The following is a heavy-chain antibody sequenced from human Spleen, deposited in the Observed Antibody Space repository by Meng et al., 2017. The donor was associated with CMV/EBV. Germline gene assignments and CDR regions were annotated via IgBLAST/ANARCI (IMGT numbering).Heavy chain of an antibody. D-gene: IGHD5-18*01. J-gene: IGHJ4*02. CDR3: ARNSYGEHFDY. V-gene: IGHV3-30*04. CDR2: ISYDGSNR. CDR1: GFTFSSYG. Sequence: GESLKISCAASGFTFSSYGMHWVRQAPGKGLEWVAVISYDGSNRYYADSVKGRFTISRDNAKNSLYLQMNSLRAEDTAVYYCARNSYGEHFDYWGQGTLVTVSS.